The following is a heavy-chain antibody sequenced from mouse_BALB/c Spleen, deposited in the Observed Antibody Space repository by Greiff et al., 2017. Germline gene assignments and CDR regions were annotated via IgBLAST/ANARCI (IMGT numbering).Heavy chain of an antibody. J-gene: IGHJ4*01. CDR1: GFSLTSYD. Sequence: VKLQESGPGLVAPSQSLSITCTVSGFSLTSYDISWIRQPPGKGLEWLGVIWTGGGTNYNSAFMSRLSISKDNSKSQVFLKMNSLQTDDTAIYYCVRDGYYEMDYWGQGTSVTVSS. CDR3: VRDGYYEMDY. V-gene: IGHV2-9-2*01. CDR2: IWTGGGT.